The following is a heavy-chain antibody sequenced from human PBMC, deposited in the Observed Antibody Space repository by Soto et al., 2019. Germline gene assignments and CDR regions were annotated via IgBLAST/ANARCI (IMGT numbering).Heavy chain of an antibody. V-gene: IGHV3-23*01. D-gene: IGHD3-9*01. CDR3: YYDILTGYYNRWFDP. J-gene: IGHJ5*02. Sequence: GSLRLSCAASGFTFSSYAMSWVRQAPGKGLEWVSAISGSGGSTYYADSVKGRFTISRDNSKNTLYLQMNSLRAEDTAVYYCYYDILTGYYNRWFDPWGQGTLVTVSS. CDR2: ISGSGGST. CDR1: GFTFSSYA.